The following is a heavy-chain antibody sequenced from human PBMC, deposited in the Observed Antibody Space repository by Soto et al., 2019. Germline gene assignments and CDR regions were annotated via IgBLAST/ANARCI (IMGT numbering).Heavy chain of an antibody. CDR2: VSRAGTYT. V-gene: IGHV3-23*01. J-gene: IGHJ5*02. Sequence: EVQLLESGGDVVRPGGSLRLSCAASGFTFSSYAMGWVRQAPGKGLEWVAGVSRAGTYTFYADSVRGRFSNSRDDSRDTVDLYMNALRGDDTAVYFCVKYTVTEDLGESWGQGTLVSVSS. CDR1: GFTFSSYA. D-gene: IGHD3-16*01. CDR3: VKYTVTEDLGES.